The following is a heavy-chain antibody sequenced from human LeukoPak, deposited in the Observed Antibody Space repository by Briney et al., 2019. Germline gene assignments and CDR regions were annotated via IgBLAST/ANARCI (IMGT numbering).Heavy chain of an antibody. D-gene: IGHD6-6*01. CDR2: FDPEDGET. V-gene: IGHV1-24*01. J-gene: IGHJ4*02. CDR1: GYTLTELS. CDR3: ATGDSSLYYFDY. Sequence: GASVKVSCKVSGYTLTELSMHWVRQAPGKGLEWMGGFDPEDGETIYAQKFQGRVTMTEDTSTDTAYMELSSLRSEDTAVYYCATGDSSLYYFDYWGQGTLVTVSS.